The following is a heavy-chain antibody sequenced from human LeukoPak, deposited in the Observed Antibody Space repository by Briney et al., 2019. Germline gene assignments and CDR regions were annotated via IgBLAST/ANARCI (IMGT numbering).Heavy chain of an antibody. Sequence: PGGSLRLPCAASGFTFDDYGMSWVRQAPGKGLEWVSGINWNGGSTGYADSVKGRFTISRDNAKSSLYLQMNSLRAEDTALYYCARAGVGADTAMELGYWGQGTLVTVSS. CDR2: INWNGGST. CDR3: ARAGVGADTAMELGY. CDR1: GFTFDDYG. D-gene: IGHD5-18*01. V-gene: IGHV3-20*04. J-gene: IGHJ4*02.